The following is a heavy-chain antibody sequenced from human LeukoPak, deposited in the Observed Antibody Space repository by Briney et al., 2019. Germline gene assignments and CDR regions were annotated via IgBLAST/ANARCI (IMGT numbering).Heavy chain of an antibody. Sequence: GGSLRLSCAASGFTVSSNYMSWVPQAPGKGLEWGSLIYIRGSTYYPDSMKGRFTIPRHNSKKQLYLQMNSLRADDTAVYYCARDEVIDRYWYFDLWGRGTLVTVSS. CDR3: ARDEVIDRYWYFDL. V-gene: IGHV3-53*01. CDR2: IYIRGST. J-gene: IGHJ2*01. D-gene: IGHD2-21*01. CDR1: GFTVSSNY.